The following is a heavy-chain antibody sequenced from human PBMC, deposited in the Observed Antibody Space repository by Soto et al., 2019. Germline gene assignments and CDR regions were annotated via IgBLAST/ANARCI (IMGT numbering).Heavy chain of an antibody. CDR1: GGTFSSYA. D-gene: IGHD2-15*01. V-gene: IGHV1-69*13. CDR3: ARGAEFQETPYYFDY. J-gene: IGHJ4*02. Sequence: SVKVSCKASGGTFSSYAISWVRQAPGQGLEWMGGIIPIFGTANYAQKFQGRVTITADESTSTAHMELSSLRSEDTAVYYCARGAEFQETPYYFDYWGQGTLVTVSS. CDR2: IIPIFGTA.